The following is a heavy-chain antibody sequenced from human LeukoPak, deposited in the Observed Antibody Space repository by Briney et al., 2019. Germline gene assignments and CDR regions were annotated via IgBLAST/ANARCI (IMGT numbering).Heavy chain of an antibody. V-gene: IGHV3-7*01. CDR2: IKEDGGEK. CDR1: GFTFSNYW. CDR3: VRDRGYCSGGTCYALWDY. D-gene: IGHD2-15*01. Sequence: GGSLRLSCAASGFTFSNYWMTRVRQAPGEGLEWVAHIKEDGGEKHYVDPVKGRFTISRDNAKDSLYLQMNSLRAEDTAMYYCVRDRGYCSGGTCYALWDYWGQGTLVTVSS. J-gene: IGHJ4*02.